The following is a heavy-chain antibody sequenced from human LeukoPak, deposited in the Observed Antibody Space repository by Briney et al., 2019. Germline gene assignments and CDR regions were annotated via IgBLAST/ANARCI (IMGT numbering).Heavy chain of an antibody. D-gene: IGHD1-26*01. J-gene: IGHJ3*02. V-gene: IGHV4-39*01. CDR3: ATLVGATTDDAFDI. Sequence: PSETLSLTCTVSGGSVSSSSYYWGWIRQPPGKGLEWIGSIYYSGSTYYNPSLKSRVTISVDTSKNQFSLKLSSVTAADTAVYYCATLVGATTDDAFDIWGQGTMVTVSS. CDR2: IYYSGST. CDR1: GGSVSSSSYY.